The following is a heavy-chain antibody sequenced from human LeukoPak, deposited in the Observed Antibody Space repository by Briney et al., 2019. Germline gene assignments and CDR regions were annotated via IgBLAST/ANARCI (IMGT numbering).Heavy chain of an antibody. CDR2: IYYSGST. CDR1: GGSISSYY. V-gene: IGHV4-59*01. J-gene: IGHJ3*02. Sequence: SETLSLTCTVSGGSISSYYWSWIRQPPGKGLEWIGYIYYSGSTNYNPSLKSRVTISVDTSKNQFSLKLSSVTAADTAVYYCARSLSGSYAWAFDIWGQGTMVTVSS. CDR3: ARSLSGSYAWAFDI. D-gene: IGHD1-26*01.